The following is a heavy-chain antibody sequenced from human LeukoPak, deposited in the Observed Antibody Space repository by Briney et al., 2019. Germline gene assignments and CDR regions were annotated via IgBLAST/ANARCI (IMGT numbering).Heavy chain of an antibody. CDR1: GFTFSSYA. D-gene: IGHD3-22*01. CDR3: ARESGYYYDSSGLWTFDY. V-gene: IGHV3-30-3*01. J-gene: IGHJ4*02. Sequence: GGSLRLSCAASGFTFSSYAMHWVRQAPGKGLEWVAVISYDGSNKYYADSVKGRFTISRDNSKNTLYLQMNSLRAEDTAVYYCARESGYYYDSSGLWTFDYWGQETLVTVSS. CDR2: ISYDGSNK.